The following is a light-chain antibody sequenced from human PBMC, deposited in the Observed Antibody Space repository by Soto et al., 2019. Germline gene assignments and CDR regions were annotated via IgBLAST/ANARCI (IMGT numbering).Light chain of an antibody. CDR1: SSNIAAGYD. Sequence: QSVLTQPPSVSGAPGQRVTISFTGSSSNIAAGYDVHWYQQLPRRAPQLLIYGNTNRPSGVPDRFSGSKSGTSASLAITGLQVEDVSDYYCLSFDSSLSVVFGGGTKLTVL. CDR2: GNT. J-gene: IGLJ2*01. V-gene: IGLV1-40*01. CDR3: LSFDSSLSVV.